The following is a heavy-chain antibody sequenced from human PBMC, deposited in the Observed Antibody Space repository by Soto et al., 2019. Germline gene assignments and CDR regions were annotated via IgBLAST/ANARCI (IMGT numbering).Heavy chain of an antibody. CDR3: ARAVVVPVASRFDP. Sequence: QVQLVQSGAEVKKPGASVKVSCKASGYTFTSYDINWVRQATGQGIEWMGWMNPNSGNTGYAQNFQGRLSMTRNTAISTAYMELSSLRSEDTAGYYCARAVVVPVASRFDPWGQGTLVTVSS. J-gene: IGHJ5*02. V-gene: IGHV1-8*01. CDR2: MNPNSGNT. D-gene: IGHD2-2*01. CDR1: GYTFTSYD.